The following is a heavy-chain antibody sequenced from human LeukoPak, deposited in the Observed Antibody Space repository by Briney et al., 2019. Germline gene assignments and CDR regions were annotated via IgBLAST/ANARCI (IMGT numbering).Heavy chain of an antibody. V-gene: IGHV4-59*12. D-gene: IGHD2-2*01. J-gene: IGHJ4*02. CDR3: ASPSSTSEYYFDY. Sequence: PSETLSLTCTVSGGSISFYYWNWVRQPPGRGLEWIGYIYHSGSTKYNPSLRSRVTISVDTSKNQFSLKLSSVTAADTAVYYCASPSSTSEYYFDYWGQGTLVTVSS. CDR2: IYHSGST. CDR1: GGSISFYY.